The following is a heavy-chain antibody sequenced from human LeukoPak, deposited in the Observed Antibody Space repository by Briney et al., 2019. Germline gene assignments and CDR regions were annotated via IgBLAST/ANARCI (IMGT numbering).Heavy chain of an antibody. CDR3: ANTNLDAAAPSLWYFDY. Sequence: PGGSLRLSCAASGFTFSSYAMSWVRQAPGKGLEWVSAISGSGGSTYCADSVKGRFTISRDNSKYTLYLQMNSLRAEDTAVYYCANTNLDAAAPSLWYFDYWGQGTLVTVSS. D-gene: IGHD6-13*01. J-gene: IGHJ4*02. CDR2: ISGSGGST. CDR1: GFTFSSYA. V-gene: IGHV3-23*01.